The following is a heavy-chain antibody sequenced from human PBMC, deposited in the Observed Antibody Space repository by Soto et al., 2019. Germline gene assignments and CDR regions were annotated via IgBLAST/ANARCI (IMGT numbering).Heavy chain of an antibody. D-gene: IGHD3-3*01. Sequence: SGGSLRLSCAASGFTFSSYAMSWVRQAPGKGLEWVSAISGSGGSTYYADSVKGRFTISRDNSKNTLYLQMNSLRAEDTAVYYCAKDVYDFWSGSDYWGQGTLVTVSS. CDR1: GFTFSSYA. V-gene: IGHV3-23*01. J-gene: IGHJ4*02. CDR3: AKDVYDFWSGSDY. CDR2: ISGSGGST.